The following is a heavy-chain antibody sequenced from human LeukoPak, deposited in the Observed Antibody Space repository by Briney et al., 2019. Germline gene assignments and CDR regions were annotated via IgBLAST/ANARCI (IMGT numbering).Heavy chain of an antibody. Sequence: PGGSLSLSCTASGITLSNYWMHGVRQAPGKGPVWVSGIKTDGSYTTYADSVRGRFTISRDNAKNTVSLQMNSLRVEDTAMYYCARLGAPYDKDEYRWGQGAPVTVSS. CDR1: GITLSNYW. D-gene: IGHD3-16*01. J-gene: IGHJ5*02. CDR2: IKTDGSYT. V-gene: IGHV3-74*03. CDR3: ARLGAPYDKDEYR.